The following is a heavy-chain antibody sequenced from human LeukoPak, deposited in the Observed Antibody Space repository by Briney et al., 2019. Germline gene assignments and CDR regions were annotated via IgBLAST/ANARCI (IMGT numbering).Heavy chain of an antibody. CDR3: AKDEGVGKWLRFTPPYYFDY. CDR2: ISGSGGST. Sequence: PGGSLRLSCAASGFTFSSYAMSWVRQAPGKGLEWVSAISGSGGSTYYADSVKGRFTISRDNSKNTLYLQMNSLRAEDTAVYYCAKDEGVGKWLRFTPPYYFDYWGQGTLVTVSS. CDR1: GFTFSSYA. D-gene: IGHD5-12*01. V-gene: IGHV3-23*01. J-gene: IGHJ4*02.